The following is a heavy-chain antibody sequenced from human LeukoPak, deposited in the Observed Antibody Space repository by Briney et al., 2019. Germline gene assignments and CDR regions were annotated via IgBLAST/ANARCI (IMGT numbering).Heavy chain of an antibody. CDR1: GGSISSYY. CDR3: ARDYRYYDSSGYYIYFDY. V-gene: IGHV4-4*07. CDR2: IYTSGST. J-gene: IGHJ4*02. D-gene: IGHD3-22*01. Sequence: SETLSLTCTVSGGSISSYYWSWIRQPAGKGLEWIGRIYTSGSTNYNPSLKSRVTMSVDTSKNQFSLKLSSVTAADTAVYYCARDYRYYDSSGYYIYFDYWGQGTLVTVSS.